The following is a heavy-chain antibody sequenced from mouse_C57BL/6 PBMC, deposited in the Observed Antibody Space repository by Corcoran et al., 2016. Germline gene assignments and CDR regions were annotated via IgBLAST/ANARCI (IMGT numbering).Heavy chain of an antibody. CDR3: ARRYYGSRYYVDY. CDR1: GYTFTDYY. J-gene: IGHJ2*01. D-gene: IGHD1-1*01. Sequence: EVQLQQSGPELVKPGASVKISCKASGYTFTDYYMNWVKQSHGKSLEWIGDINPNNGGTSYNQKFKGKATLTVDKSSSTAYMELRSLTSEDSAVYYCARRYYGSRYYVDYWGQGTTLTVSS. CDR2: INPNNGGT. V-gene: IGHV1-26*01.